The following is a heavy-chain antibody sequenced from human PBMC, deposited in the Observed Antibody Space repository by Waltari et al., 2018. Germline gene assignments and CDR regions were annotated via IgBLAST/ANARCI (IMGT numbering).Heavy chain of an antibody. CDR1: GGSISSSSYY. D-gene: IGHD2-15*01. CDR2: IYYSGST. V-gene: IGHV4-39*01. J-gene: IGHJ3*02. Sequence: QLQLQESGPGLVKPSETLSLTCTVSGGSISSSSYYWGWIRQPPGKGLEWIGSIYYSGSTYYNPSLKSRVTISADTSKNQFSLKLSSVTAADTAVYYCAGPVAASDAFDIWGQGTMVTVSS. CDR3: AGPVAASDAFDI.